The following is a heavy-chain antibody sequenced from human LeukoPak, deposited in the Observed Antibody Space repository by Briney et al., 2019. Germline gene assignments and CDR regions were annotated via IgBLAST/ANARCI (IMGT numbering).Heavy chain of an antibody. CDR2: IYTSGST. Sequence: SETLSLTCTVSGGSISSSSYYWSWIRQPAGKGLEWIGRIYTSGSTNYNPSLKSRVTMSVDTSKNQFSLKLSSVTAADTAVYYCASGTSGRYYFDYWGQGTLVTVSS. V-gene: IGHV4-61*02. CDR3: ASGTSGRYYFDY. D-gene: IGHD2-2*01. CDR1: GGSISSSSYY. J-gene: IGHJ4*02.